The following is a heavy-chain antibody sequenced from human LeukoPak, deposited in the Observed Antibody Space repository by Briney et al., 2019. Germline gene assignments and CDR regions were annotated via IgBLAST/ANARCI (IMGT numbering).Heavy chain of an antibody. CDR3: ARYQPLMLRFLEWLFVSPVGADY. V-gene: IGHV3-30-3*01. CDR1: GFTFSSYA. CDR2: ISYDGSNK. D-gene: IGHD3-3*01. J-gene: IGHJ4*02. Sequence: PGGSLRLSCAASGFTFSSYAMHWVRQAPGKGLEWVAVISYDGSNKYYADSVKGQFTISRDNSKNTLHLQMNSLRAEDTAVYYCARYQPLMLRFLEWLFVSPVGADYWGQGTLVTVSS.